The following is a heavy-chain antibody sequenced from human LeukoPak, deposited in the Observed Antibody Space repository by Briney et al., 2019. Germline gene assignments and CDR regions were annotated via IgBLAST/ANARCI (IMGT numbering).Heavy chain of an antibody. J-gene: IGHJ5*02. CDR3: ARGVGSSSSNWFDP. CDR1: GDSISSGTYY. CDR2: VYSSGNT. D-gene: IGHD6-6*01. Sequence: SQTLSLTCTVSGDSISSGTYYWSWIRQPAGKGLEWIGRVYSSGNTNYNPSLKSRVTISIDTSKNQFSLKLSSVTAADTTAYYCARGVGSSSSNWFDPWGQGTLVTVSS. V-gene: IGHV4-61*02.